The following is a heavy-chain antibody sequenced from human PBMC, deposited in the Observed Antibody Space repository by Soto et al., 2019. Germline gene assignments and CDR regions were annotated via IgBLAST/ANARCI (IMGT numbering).Heavy chain of an antibody. Sequence: SGPTLVNPTQTLARTCTFSGFSLTTPRMCVSWVRQPPRKALEWLALIDWVDDRFYSTSLKTRLAISKDTSKNQVVLTMANMDPVDTATYYCVRSRCNFNGGAYHDSWGPGTLVTVSS. V-gene: IGHV2-70*13. CDR3: VRSRCNFNGGAYHDS. CDR1: GFSLTTPRMC. CDR2: IDWVDDR. D-gene: IGHD2-21*01. J-gene: IGHJ4*02.